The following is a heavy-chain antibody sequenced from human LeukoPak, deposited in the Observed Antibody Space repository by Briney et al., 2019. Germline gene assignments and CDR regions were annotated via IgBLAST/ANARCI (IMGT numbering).Heavy chain of an antibody. CDR2: ISSGADST. Sequence: PGGSLRLSRAASGFTFSSYAVTWVRQAPGKGLEWVSSISSGADSTYYADSVKGRFTISRDNSKNTLYLQMNGLRADDTAVYYCAKEYYDSSGYYRGFDYWGQGALVTVSS. CDR1: GFTFSSYA. D-gene: IGHD3-22*01. V-gene: IGHV3-23*01. J-gene: IGHJ4*02. CDR3: AKEYYDSSGYYRGFDY.